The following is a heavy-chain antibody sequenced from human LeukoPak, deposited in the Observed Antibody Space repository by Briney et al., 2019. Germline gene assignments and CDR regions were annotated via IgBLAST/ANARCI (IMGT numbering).Heavy chain of an antibody. CDR1: GFTFSSYG. V-gene: IGHV3-30*18. Sequence: GGSLRPSCAASGFTFSSYGMHWVREAPGKGLEWVAVISYDGRNKYYADSVKGRFTISRDNSKNTLYLQMNSLRAEDTAVYYCAKDRYSYAYEYFDCWGQGTLVTVSS. CDR3: AKDRYSYAYEYFDC. D-gene: IGHD5-18*01. CDR2: ISYDGRNK. J-gene: IGHJ4*02.